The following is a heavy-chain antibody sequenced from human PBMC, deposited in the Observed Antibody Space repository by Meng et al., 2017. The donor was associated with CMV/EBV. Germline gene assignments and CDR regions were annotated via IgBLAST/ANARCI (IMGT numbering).Heavy chain of an antibody. CDR3: ARDRILVPSAYYGMDV. V-gene: IGHV3-30*04. CDR1: GFTFSSYA. CDR2: ISYDGSNK. D-gene: IGHD2-2*01. Sequence: GESLKISCAASGFTFSSYAMHWVRQAPGKGLEWVAVISYDGSNKYYADSVKGRFTISRDNSKNTLYLQMNCLRAEDTAVYYCARDRILVPSAYYGMDVWGQGTTVTVSS. J-gene: IGHJ6*02.